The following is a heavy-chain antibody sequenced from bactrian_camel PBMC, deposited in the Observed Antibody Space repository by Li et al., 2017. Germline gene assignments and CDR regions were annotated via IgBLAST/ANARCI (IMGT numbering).Heavy chain of an antibody. CDR3: AAVNCAQRFPVPEWEGFDSGY. J-gene: IGHJ6*01. Sequence: HVQLVESGGDSVQAGGSLTLSCTSSHTYFSSKCMGWFRQGPGKEREVVAVADADGKINYADSVKGRFTISKDNAKNTLYLEMNALKPEDTAMYYCAAVNCAQRFPVPEWEGFDSGYWGQGTQVTVS. CDR2: ADADGKI. CDR1: HTYFSSKC. V-gene: IGHV3S53*01. D-gene: IGHD2*01.